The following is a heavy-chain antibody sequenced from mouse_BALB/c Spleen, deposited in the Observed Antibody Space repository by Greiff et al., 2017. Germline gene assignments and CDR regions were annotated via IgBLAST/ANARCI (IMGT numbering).Heavy chain of an antibody. CDR1: GFTFSSYT. Sequence: EVQVVESGGGLVQPGGSLKLSCAASGFTFSSYTMSWVRQTPEKRLEWVAYISNGGGSTYYPDTVKGRFTISRDNAKNTLYLQMSSLKSEDTAMYYCARHDYYGSKAFFAYWGQGTLVTVSA. J-gene: IGHJ3*01. V-gene: IGHV5-12-2*01. D-gene: IGHD1-1*01. CDR3: ARHDYYGSKAFFAY. CDR2: ISNGGGST.